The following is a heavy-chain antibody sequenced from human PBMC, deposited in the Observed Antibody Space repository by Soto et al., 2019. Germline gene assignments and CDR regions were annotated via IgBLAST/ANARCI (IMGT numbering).Heavy chain of an antibody. D-gene: IGHD3-10*01. J-gene: IGHJ5*02. CDR3: AKTFFSGSGSYRGWFDP. Sequence: EVQLLESGGGLVQFGGSLRLSCAASGFMFSSYAMTWVRQAPGKGLEWVSVISGSGDNTYYADSVKGRFTISRDGSEDTLYLQMNSLRADDTAVYYCAKTFFSGSGSYRGWFDPWGQGTQVTVSS. CDR2: ISGSGDNT. V-gene: IGHV3-23*01. CDR1: GFMFSSYA.